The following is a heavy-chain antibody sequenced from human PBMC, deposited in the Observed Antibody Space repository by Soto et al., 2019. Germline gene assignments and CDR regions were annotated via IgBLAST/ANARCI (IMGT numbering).Heavy chain of an antibody. V-gene: IGHV3-23*01. J-gene: IGHJ4*02. D-gene: IGHD3-10*01. Sequence: EVQLLESGGGLVQPGGSLRLSCAASGFTFNNYAMTWVRQAPGKGLEWVSAISGGGDTTSYADSAKGRFTVSRDGSKKTPELQMSSLRAADTALYYCAKGRGGSGSLTPRVDFWGQGTLVTVAS. CDR3: AKGRGGSGSLTPRVDF. CDR2: ISGGGDTT. CDR1: GFTFNNYA.